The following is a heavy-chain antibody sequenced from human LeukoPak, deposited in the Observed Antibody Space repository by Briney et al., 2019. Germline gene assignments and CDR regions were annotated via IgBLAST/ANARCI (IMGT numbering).Heavy chain of an antibody. J-gene: IGHJ6*03. V-gene: IGHV3-49*04. CDR2: IRSKAYGGTT. D-gene: IGHD5-18*01. Sequence: GGSLRLSCTASGFTFGDYAMSWVRQAPGKGREWVGFIRSKAYGGTTEYAASVKGRFTISRDDSKSIAYLQMNSLKTEDTAVYYCTRGLDTAMAYYYYYMDVWGRGTTVTVSS. CDR1: GFTFGDYA. CDR3: TRGLDTAMAYYYYYMDV.